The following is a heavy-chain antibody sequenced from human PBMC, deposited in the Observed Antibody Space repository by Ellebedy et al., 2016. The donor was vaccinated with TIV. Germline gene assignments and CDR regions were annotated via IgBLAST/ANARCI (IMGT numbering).Heavy chain of an antibody. V-gene: IGHV3-23*01. CDR2: ISGSGGST. CDR1: GFTFSSYA. CDR3: AKGSGGSSSDY. D-gene: IGHD6-6*01. Sequence: GESLKISXAASGFTFSSYAMSWVRQAPGKGLEWVSAISGSGGSTYYADSVKGRFTISRDNSKNTLYLQMNSLRAEDTAVYYCAKGSGGSSSDYWGQGTLVTVSS. J-gene: IGHJ4*02.